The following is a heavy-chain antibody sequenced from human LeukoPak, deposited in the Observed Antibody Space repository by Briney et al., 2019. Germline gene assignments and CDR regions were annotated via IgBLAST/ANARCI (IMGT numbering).Heavy chain of an antibody. CDR2: INSDGSST. CDR1: GFTFSSYS. V-gene: IGHV3-74*01. J-gene: IGHJ4*02. D-gene: IGHD3-9*01. Sequence: GGSLRLSCAASGFTFSSYSMTWVRQAPGKGLVWVSRINSDGSSTSYADSVKGRFTISRDNAKNTLYLQMNSLRAEDTAVYYCARGPYYDILTGYYIEDYWGQGTLVTVSS. CDR3: ARGPYYDILTGYYIEDY.